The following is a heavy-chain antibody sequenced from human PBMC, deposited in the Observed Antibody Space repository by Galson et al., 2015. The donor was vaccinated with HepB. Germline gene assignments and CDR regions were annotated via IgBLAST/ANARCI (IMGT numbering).Heavy chain of an antibody. J-gene: IGHJ4*02. D-gene: IGHD3-22*01. Sequence: SLRLSCAASGFTFITYGMHWVRQAPGKGLEWVAVIKYDGSNQYYADSVKGRFTISRDNSKNTLYLQMNSLRAEDTAVYYCARGGYYYDSDDSPIDYWGQGTLVTVSS. V-gene: IGHV3-33*01. CDR1: GFTFITYG. CDR3: ARGGYYYDSDDSPIDY. CDR2: IKYDGSNQ.